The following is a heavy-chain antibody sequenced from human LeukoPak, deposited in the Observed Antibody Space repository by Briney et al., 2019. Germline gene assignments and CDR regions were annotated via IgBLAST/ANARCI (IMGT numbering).Heavy chain of an antibody. CDR3: ARSDIVVVPAAFDC. D-gene: IGHD2-2*01. CDR2: ISYDGSNR. CDR1: GFTFNNYA. V-gene: IGHV3-30*04. J-gene: IGHJ4*02. Sequence: GRSLRLSCAASGFTFNNYAMHSVRQAPGKGLEWVTVISYDGSNRYYADFVKGRFSISRDNSKNTLYLQMNSLRAEDTAVYYCARSDIVVVPAAFDCGGQGSLVTVPS.